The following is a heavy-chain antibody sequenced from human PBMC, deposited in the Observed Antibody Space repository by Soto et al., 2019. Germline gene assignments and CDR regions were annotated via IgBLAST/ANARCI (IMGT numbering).Heavy chain of an antibody. V-gene: IGHV3-9*01. CDR1: GFIFNNYA. CDR2: ITWNSGNI. CDR3: ARDTGDSSGYYYYYYYGMDV. Sequence: LRLSCAASGFIFNNYAMHWVRQAPGKGLEWVSGITWNSGNIGYADSVKGRFTISRDNAENSLYLQMNSLRPEDTALYYCARDTGDSSGYYYYYYYGMDVWGQGTTVTVSS. J-gene: IGHJ6*02. D-gene: IGHD3-22*01.